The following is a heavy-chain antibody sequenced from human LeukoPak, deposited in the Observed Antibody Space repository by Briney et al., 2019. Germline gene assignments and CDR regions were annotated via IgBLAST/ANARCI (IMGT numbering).Heavy chain of an antibody. J-gene: IGHJ6*03. V-gene: IGHV1-2*02. Sequence: ASVKLSCRASGYTFTGYYMHWVRQAPGQGREWMGWITPNSGGTNYAEKFEGRDTMTRDTSISRAYMELSRLRSDDTAVYYCARGGRGSYPPYMDVWGKGTTVTVSS. D-gene: IGHD1-26*01. CDR2: ITPNSGGT. CDR1: GYTFTGYY. CDR3: ARGGRGSYPPYMDV.